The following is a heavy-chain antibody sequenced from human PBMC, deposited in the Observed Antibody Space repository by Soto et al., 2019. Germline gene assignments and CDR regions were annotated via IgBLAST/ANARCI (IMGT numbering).Heavy chain of an antibody. J-gene: IGHJ4*02. CDR1: GFTFSSYW. V-gene: IGHV3-7*01. D-gene: IGHD1-7*01. Sequence: GGSLRLSCAASGFTFSSYWMSWVRQTPGKGLEWVANIKQDGSEKYYVDSVKGRFTISRDNAKNSLYLQMNSLRAEDTAVYYCARGLFRGNYGKLFFDYWGQGTLVTVSS. CDR2: IKQDGSEK. CDR3: ARGLFRGNYGKLFFDY.